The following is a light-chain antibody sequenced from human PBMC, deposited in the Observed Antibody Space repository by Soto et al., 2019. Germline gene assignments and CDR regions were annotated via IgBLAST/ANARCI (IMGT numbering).Light chain of an antibody. CDR2: RAS. CDR1: QHVSSN. J-gene: IGKJ2*01. V-gene: IGKV3-15*01. Sequence: EIVMTQSPATLSVSPGGSATLSCRASQHVSSNFAWYRQKPGQAPTLLIYRASTRSTGIPARFSGSGSGTEFTLPISSLQSEDFAVYYCQQYNNWPYTFGQGTKLEIK. CDR3: QQYNNWPYT.